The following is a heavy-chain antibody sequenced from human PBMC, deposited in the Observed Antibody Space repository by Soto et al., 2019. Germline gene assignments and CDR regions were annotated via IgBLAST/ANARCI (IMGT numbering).Heavy chain of an antibody. CDR3: TRGLFGDSVGYDH. Sequence: GGSLRLSCAASGFIFSAYYIHWVRQAPGKGLVWVSRIKTDGSSTDYADSVKGRFTISRDNAKNTLFLQMNSLTADDTAIYYCTRGLFGDSVGYDHWGQGTLVTVSS. CDR2: IKTDGSST. CDR1: GFIFSAYY. V-gene: IGHV3-74*01. D-gene: IGHD4-17*01. J-gene: IGHJ4*02.